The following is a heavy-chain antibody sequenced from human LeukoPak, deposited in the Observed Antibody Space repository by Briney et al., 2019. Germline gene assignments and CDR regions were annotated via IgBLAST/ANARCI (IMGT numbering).Heavy chain of an antibody. D-gene: IGHD5-18*01. J-gene: IGHJ4*02. CDR3: ASGRGYSYGVFDY. CDR2: IYYSGST. Sequence: PSETLSLTCAVSGGSISSGGYSWSWIRQPPGKGLEWIGYIYYSGSTNYNPSLKSRVTISVDTSKNQFSLKLSSVTAADTAVYYCASGRGYSYGVFDYWGQGTLVTVSS. CDR1: GGSISSGGYS. V-gene: IGHV4-61*08.